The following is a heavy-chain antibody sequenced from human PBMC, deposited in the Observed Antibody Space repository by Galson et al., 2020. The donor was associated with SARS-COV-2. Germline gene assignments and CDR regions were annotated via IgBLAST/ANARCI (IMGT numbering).Heavy chain of an antibody. V-gene: IGHV2-5*02. CDR2: IYWDDDK. J-gene: IGHJ5*02. Sequence: SGPTLVKPTQTLTLTCTFSGFSLSTSGVGVGWIRQPPGKALEWLALIYWDDDKRYSPSLKSRLTITKDTSKNQVVLTMTNMDPVDTATYYCAHRSITMVRGRFDPWGQGTLVTVSS. D-gene: IGHD3-10*01. CDR3: AHRSITMVRGRFDP. CDR1: GFSLSTSGVG.